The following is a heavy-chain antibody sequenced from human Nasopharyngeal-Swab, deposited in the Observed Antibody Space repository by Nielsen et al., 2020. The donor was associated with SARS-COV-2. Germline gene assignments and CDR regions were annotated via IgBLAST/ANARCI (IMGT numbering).Heavy chain of an antibody. V-gene: IGHV3-53*04. J-gene: IGHJ6*02. CDR2: IYSGGST. CDR3: ARELGRGYSGYDNYYGMDV. Sequence: WIRQPPGKGLEWVSVIYSGGSTYYADSVKGRFTISRHNSRNTLYLQMNNLRAEDTAVYYCARELGRGYSGYDNYYGMDVWGQGTTVTVSS. D-gene: IGHD5-12*01.